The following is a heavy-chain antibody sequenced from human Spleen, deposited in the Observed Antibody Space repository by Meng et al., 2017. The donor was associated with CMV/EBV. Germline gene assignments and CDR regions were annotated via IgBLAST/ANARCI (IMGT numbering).Heavy chain of an antibody. CDR3: ARHNGGTYRFDC. D-gene: IGHD1-26*01. V-gene: IGHV6-1*01. J-gene: IGHJ4*02. Sequence: QVQLQQSGPGLVKPPPTLSPPCFISGDSVSSNSVAWAWIRQSPSRGLEWLGRTYYRSKWYNDYAMFVKSRITISQDTSKNQFSLQLNSVTPEDTAVYYCARHNGGTYRFDCWGQGTLVTVSS. CDR2: TYYRSKWYN. CDR1: GDSVSSNSVA.